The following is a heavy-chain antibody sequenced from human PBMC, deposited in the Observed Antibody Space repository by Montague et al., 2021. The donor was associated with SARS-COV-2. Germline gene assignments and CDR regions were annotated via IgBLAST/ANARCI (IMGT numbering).Heavy chain of an antibody. Sequence: PALVKPTQTLTLTCTFSGFSLSTSGVRVGWIRQPPGKALEWLALXXWDDDKRYSPSLESRLTITKDTSKNQVVLTMTNMDPVDTATYYCAHRRPLWGYFDYWGQGTLVTVSS. CDR3: AHRRPLWGYFDY. V-gene: IGHV2-5*02. J-gene: IGHJ4*02. CDR2: XXWDDDK. CDR1: GFSLSTSGVR. D-gene: IGHD7-27*01.